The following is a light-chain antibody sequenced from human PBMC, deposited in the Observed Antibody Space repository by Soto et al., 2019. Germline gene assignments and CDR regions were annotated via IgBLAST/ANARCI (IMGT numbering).Light chain of an antibody. CDR2: KAS. V-gene: IGKV1-5*03. Sequence: DIQMTQSPSTLSASVGDRVTITCRASQSISNWLARYQQKPGQAPKLLIYKASTLQSGVPSTFSGSGSGTEFTLTISSLQHDDFAFYYCQQYHSYPYIFGHGTKLEIK. CDR1: QSISNW. J-gene: IGKJ2*01. CDR3: QQYHSYPYI.